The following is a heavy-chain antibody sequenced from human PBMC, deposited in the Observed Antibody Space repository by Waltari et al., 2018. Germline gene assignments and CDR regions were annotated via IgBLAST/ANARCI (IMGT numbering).Heavy chain of an antibody. D-gene: IGHD2-8*01. V-gene: IGHV3-30*10. Sequence: FGFRYRSYAMHWVRQAPGKGLEWVATISLDGSQTFYTDAVKGRFTISRDNSENPLSLQINSGTPADTALYFGAKAARGMNYATVGFFQHWGQGTPVIVSS. J-gene: IGHJ1*01. CDR3: AKAARGMNYATVGFFQH. CDR1: GFRYRSYA. CDR2: ISLDGSQT.